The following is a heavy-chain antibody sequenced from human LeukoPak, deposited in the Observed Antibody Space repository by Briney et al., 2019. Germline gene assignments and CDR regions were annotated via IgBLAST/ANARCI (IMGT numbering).Heavy chain of an antibody. J-gene: IGHJ3*02. CDR1: GFIFGDYS. CDR3: ATTRALVVNAFDI. Sequence: PGGSLRLSCVASGFIFGDYSMDWVRQAPGKGLEWVSSISSSSAYIFYSDSVKGRFTISRDNAQSSLYLQMNSLRAGDTAVYYCATTRALVVNAFDIWGQGTVVTVSS. CDR2: ISSSSAYI. V-gene: IGHV3-21*06. D-gene: IGHD3-22*01.